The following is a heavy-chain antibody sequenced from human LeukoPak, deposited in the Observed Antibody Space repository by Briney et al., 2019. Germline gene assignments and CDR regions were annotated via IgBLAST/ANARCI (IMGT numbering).Heavy chain of an antibody. Sequence: ASVKVSCEASGYTFTSYYMHWVRQAPGQGLEWMGIINPSGGSTSYAQKFQGRVTMTRDTSTSTVYMERSSPRSEDTAVYYCARDLDPLGYCSGGSCPASSLWGQGTLVTVSS. CDR3: ARDLDPLGYCSGGSCPASSL. CDR1: GYTFTSYY. J-gene: IGHJ4*02. D-gene: IGHD2-15*01. CDR2: INPSGGST. V-gene: IGHV1-46*01.